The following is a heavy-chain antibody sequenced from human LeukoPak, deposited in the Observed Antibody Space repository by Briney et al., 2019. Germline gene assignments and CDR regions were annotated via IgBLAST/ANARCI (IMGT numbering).Heavy chain of an antibody. CDR3: ASPGRLFRSHFDY. J-gene: IGHJ4*02. Sequence: SVKVSCKASGGTFSSYAISWVRQAPGQGLEWMGGIIPIFGTANYAQKFQGRVTITTDESTSTAYMEPSSLRSEDTAVYYCASPGRLFRSHFDYWGQGTLVTVSS. CDR2: IIPIFGTA. D-gene: IGHD3-22*01. V-gene: IGHV1-69*05. CDR1: GGTFSSYA.